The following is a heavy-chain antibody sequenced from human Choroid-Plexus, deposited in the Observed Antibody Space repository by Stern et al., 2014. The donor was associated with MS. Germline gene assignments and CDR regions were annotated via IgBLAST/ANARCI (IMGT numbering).Heavy chain of an antibody. Sequence: VPLVESGGGVVQPGRPLRLSCVASGFTFGSCAMHWVRQAPGKGLERVAGVSYDGSNKYYADSVKGRFTISRDNSQNTLYMQMSSLRPEDTAVYYCAKDRQYLTYFFDHWGQGSLVTVSS. CDR1: GFTFGSCA. CDR2: VSYDGSNK. V-gene: IGHV3-30*18. CDR3: AKDRQYLTYFFDH. J-gene: IGHJ5*02. D-gene: IGHD2/OR15-2a*01.